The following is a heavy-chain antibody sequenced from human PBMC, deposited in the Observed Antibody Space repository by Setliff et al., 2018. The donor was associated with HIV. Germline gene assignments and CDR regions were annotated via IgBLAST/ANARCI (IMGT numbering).Heavy chain of an antibody. D-gene: IGHD1-26*01. CDR2: IDPSGDLT. CDR1: GLTLSIYS. J-gene: IGHJ4*02. V-gene: IGHV3-23*01. CDR3: TTDLGGSYHGWNY. Sequence: GGSLRLSCAASGLTLSIYSMSWLRQAPGKGLDWVSAIDPSGDLTYYADSVKGRFTISRDNSKNTLYLQMNSLKTEDTAVYYCTTDLGGSYHGWNYWGQGTLVTVSS.